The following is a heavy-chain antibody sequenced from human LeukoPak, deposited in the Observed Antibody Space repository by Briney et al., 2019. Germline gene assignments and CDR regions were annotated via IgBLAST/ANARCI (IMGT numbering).Heavy chain of an antibody. CDR1: GGTFSSYA. Sequence: ASVKVSCKASGGTFSSYAISWVRQAPGQGLEWMGGIIPIFGTANYAQKFQGRVTITADESTSTAYMELSSLRSEDTAEYYCARGPQAAAYFDYWGQGTLVTVSS. V-gene: IGHV1-69*01. CDR3: ARGPQAAAYFDY. CDR2: IIPIFGTA. D-gene: IGHD6-13*01. J-gene: IGHJ4*02.